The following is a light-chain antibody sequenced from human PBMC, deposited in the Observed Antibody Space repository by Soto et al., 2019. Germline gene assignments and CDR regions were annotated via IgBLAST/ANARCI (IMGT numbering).Light chain of an antibody. CDR2: GAS. Sequence: EIVMTQSPATLSVSPGERATLSCRASQSVSSNLAWYQQKPGQAPRLLIYGASTRATGIPARFSGSRSGTEFILTISSLQSEDFALYYCQQYNNWPPITFGQGTKLEIK. V-gene: IGKV3-15*01. CDR1: QSVSSN. J-gene: IGKJ2*01. CDR3: QQYNNWPPIT.